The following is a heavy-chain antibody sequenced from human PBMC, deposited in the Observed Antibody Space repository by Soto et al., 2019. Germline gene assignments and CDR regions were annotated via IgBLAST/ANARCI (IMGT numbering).Heavy chain of an antibody. V-gene: IGHV4-30-4*01. D-gene: IGHD3-22*01. CDR1: GGSISSGDYY. CDR3: ASDPYYYDSSGYFRFGY. J-gene: IGHJ4*02. Sequence: SETLSLTCTVSGGSISSGDYYWSWIRQPPGKGLEWIGYIYYSGSTYYNPSLKSRVTISVDTSKNQFSLKLSSVTAADTAVYYCASDPYYYDSSGYFRFGYWGQGTLVTVSS. CDR2: IYYSGST.